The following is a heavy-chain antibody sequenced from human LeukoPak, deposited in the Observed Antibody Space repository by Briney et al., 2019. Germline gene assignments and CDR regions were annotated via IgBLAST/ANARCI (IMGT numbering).Heavy chain of an antibody. CDR1: GFIFSSYG. V-gene: IGHV3-NL1*01. CDR3: AKRGAEVGTTVAPGDY. Sequence: GGSLRLSCAASGFIFSSYGMHWVRQAPDKGLEWVSVIYSGGSTYYADSVKGRFTISRDNSKNTLYLQMSSLRAEDTAVYYCAKRGAEVGTTVAPGDYWGQGTLLTVSS. J-gene: IGHJ4*02. CDR2: IYSGGST. D-gene: IGHD1-26*01.